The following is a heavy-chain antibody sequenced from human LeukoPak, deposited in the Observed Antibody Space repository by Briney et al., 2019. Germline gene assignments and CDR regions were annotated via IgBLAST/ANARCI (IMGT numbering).Heavy chain of an antibody. D-gene: IGHD4-17*01. J-gene: IGHJ4*02. V-gene: IGHV3-7*01. CDR1: GFTFNNYW. CDR2: IKQDGSEK. CDR3: TRDEYGKTGH. Sequence: GGSLRLSCAASGFTFNNYWTSWVRQAPEKGLEWVANIKQDGSEKYYVDSVKGRFTISRDNAKNSLYLQMNSLRAEDTAVYYCTRDEYGKTGHWGQGALVTVSS.